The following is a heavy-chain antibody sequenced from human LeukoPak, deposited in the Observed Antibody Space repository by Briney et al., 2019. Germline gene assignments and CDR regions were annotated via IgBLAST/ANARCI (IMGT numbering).Heavy chain of an antibody. D-gene: IGHD2-2*01. J-gene: IGHJ3*02. CDR3: TSSVPAATGEGDAFDI. V-gene: IGHV1-69*02. CDR2: IIPILGIA. CDR1: GGTFSSYT. Sequence: SVKVSCKASGGTFSSYTISWVRQAPGQGLEWMGRIIPILGIANYAQKFQGRVTITADKSTSTAYMELSSLRSEDTAVYYCTSSVPAATGEGDAFDIWGQGTMVTVSS.